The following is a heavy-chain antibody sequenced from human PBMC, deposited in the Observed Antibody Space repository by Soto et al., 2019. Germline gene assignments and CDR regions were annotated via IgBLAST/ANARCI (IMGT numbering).Heavy chain of an antibody. CDR1: TGYA. D-gene: IGHD3-9*01. CDR2: ISPTGNT. J-gene: IGHJ5*02. CDR3: AKDPSTGHADL. Sequence: GGSLRLSCTALTGYAMSWVRRGPGKGLEWISTISPTGNTHYADSVEGRFTISRDDSKNTFYLQMNNLRADDTGVYYCAKDPSTGHADLWGQGTLVTVPQ. V-gene: IGHV3-23*01.